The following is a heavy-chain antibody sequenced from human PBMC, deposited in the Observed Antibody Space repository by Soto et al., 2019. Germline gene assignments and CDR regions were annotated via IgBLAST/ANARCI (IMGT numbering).Heavy chain of an antibody. CDR1: GASISSYY. J-gene: IGHJ4*02. D-gene: IGHD2-21*02. CDR2: IYFSGST. Sequence: PSETLSLTCSVSGASISSYYWSWIRQPPGKGLEYIGYIYFSGSTNYNPSLKSRVTISIDTSKNQFSLKLTSVTAADTAVYYCARYGDLLDYWGQGTLVTVSS. V-gene: IGHV4-59*08. CDR3: ARYGDLLDY.